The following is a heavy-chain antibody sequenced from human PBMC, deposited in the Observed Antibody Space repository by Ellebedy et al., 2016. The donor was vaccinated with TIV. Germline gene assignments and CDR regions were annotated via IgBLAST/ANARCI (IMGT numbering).Heavy chain of an antibody. CDR1: GVSISDYY. CDR3: ARDGVEDYFDY. V-gene: IGHV4-59*01. CDR2: VYHTGST. D-gene: IGHD3-10*01. Sequence: MPGGSLRLSCSVSGVSISDYYWSWIRQPPGQGLEWIGYVYHTGSTNYNLSLRCRVTLAVDTPKNEFSLKLSSVTTADTAIYYCARDGVEDYFDYWGQGLLVTVSS. J-gene: IGHJ4*02.